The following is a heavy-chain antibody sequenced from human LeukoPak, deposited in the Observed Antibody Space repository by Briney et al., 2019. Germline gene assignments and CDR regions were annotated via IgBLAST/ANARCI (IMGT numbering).Heavy chain of an antibody. Sequence: TSETLSLTCTVSGGSFSSRAYYWSWIRQPPGKGLEWIVYIYTSGSTNYNSTLKTRVTISVDTSKIQFSLKLSSVTAADTAVYYCASAPYYYDISGYFRVDYCGQGALGTVSS. CDR2: IYTSGST. CDR3: ASAPYYYDISGYFRVDY. D-gene: IGHD3-22*01. CDR1: GGSFSSRAYY. V-gene: IGHV4-61*08. J-gene: IGHJ4*02.